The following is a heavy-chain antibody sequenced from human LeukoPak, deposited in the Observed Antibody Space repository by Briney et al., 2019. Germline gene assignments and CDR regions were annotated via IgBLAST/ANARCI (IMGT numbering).Heavy chain of an antibody. V-gene: IGHV4-38-2*02. CDR1: GYSISSGYY. CDR3: ARDVRGSSLDP. D-gene: IGHD6-13*01. J-gene: IGHJ5*02. CDR2: IYHSGST. Sequence: SETLSLTCTVSGYSISSGYYWGWIRQPPGKGLEWIGSIYHSGSTYYNPSLKSRVTISVDTSKNQFSLKLSSVTAADTAVYYCARDVRGSSLDPWGQGTLVTVSS.